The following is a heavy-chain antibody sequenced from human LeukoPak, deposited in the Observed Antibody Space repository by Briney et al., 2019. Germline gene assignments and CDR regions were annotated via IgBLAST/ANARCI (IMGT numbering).Heavy chain of an antibody. V-gene: IGHV3-66*01. D-gene: IGHD3-22*01. CDR3: AKDRLTGYYYDSSGSHMYFDY. CDR2: IYSGGST. CDR1: GFTVSSNY. J-gene: IGHJ4*02. Sequence: PGGSLRLSCAASGFTVSSNYMSWVRQAPGKGLEWVSVIYSGGSTYYADSVKGRFTISRDNSKNTLYLQMNSLRAEDTAVYYCAKDRLTGYYYDSSGSHMYFDYWGQGTLVTVSS.